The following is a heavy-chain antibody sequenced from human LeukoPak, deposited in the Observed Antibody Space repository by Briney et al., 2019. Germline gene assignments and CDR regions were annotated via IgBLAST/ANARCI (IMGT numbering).Heavy chain of an antibody. CDR2: IYYSGIT. CDR3: SRESGPFSPFGH. D-gene: IGHD1-26*01. V-gene: IGHV4-39*07. Sequence: PSETLSFTCTVSGGSISSSNYYWGWIRQPPGKWREWIGSIYYSGITYYNPSLKSRVTMSLDESKNHLSLNLASVTAADTAVYYCSRESGPFSPFGHWGQGTLVTVTS. J-gene: IGHJ4*02. CDR1: GGSISSSNYY.